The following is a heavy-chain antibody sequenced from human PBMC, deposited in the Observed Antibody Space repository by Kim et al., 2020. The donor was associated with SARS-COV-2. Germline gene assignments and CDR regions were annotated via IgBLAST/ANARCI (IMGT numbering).Heavy chain of an antibody. Sequence: SETLSLTCAVYGGSFSGYYWSWIRQPPGKGLEWIGEINHSGSTNYNPSLKSRVTISVDTSKNQFSLKLSSVTAADTAVYYCARLSRGAKSGNDYWGQGTLVTVSS. CDR1: GGSFSGYY. CDR2: INHSGST. D-gene: IGHD1-1*01. V-gene: IGHV4-34*01. J-gene: IGHJ4*02. CDR3: ARLSRGAKSGNDY.